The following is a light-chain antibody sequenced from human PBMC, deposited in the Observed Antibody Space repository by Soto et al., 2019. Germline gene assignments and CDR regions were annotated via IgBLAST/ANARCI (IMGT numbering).Light chain of an antibody. J-gene: IGLJ3*02. V-gene: IGLV2-14*01. CDR1: SSEIGSYNY. CDR3: CSYRSSRTWV. Sequence: QSALTQPASVSGSPGQSITISCTGTSSEIGSYNYVSWYQQCPGKAPRLLIYEVTNRPSGVSNRFSGSKSGNTASLTISGLQAEDDADYYCCSYRSSRTWVFGGGTKLTVL. CDR2: EVT.